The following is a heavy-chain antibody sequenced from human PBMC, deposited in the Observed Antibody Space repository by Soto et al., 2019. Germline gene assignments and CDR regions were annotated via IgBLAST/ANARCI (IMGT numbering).Heavy chain of an antibody. V-gene: IGHV3-30*18. CDR1: RFTFSSYG. D-gene: IGHD2-21*01. J-gene: IGHJ4*02. CDR2: ISYDGSNK. CDR3: AKDPSKNGAVIRHYFDY. Sequence: QVQLVESGGGVVQPGRSLRLSCAASRFTFSSYGMHWVRQAPGKGLEWVAVISYDGSNKYYADSVKGRFTISRDNSKNTLYLQMNSLRAEDTAVYYCAKDPSKNGAVIRHYFDYWGQGTLVTVSS.